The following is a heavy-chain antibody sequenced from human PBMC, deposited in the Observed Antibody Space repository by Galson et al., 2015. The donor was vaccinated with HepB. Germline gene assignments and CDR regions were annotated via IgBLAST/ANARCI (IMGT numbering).Heavy chain of an antibody. D-gene: IGHD3-22*01. V-gene: IGHV3-23*01. CDR3: AKDEFYDSTGYYPSYFNY. CDR2: LSGSGART. Sequence: SLRLSCAASGFTFSSYSMNWVRQTPGKGLEWVSGLSGSGARTYYADSVKGRFTISRDNSKNTLYLQMNSLRAEDTAVYYCAKDEFYDSTGYYPSYFNYWGQGTLVTVSS. J-gene: IGHJ4*02. CDR1: GFTFSSYS.